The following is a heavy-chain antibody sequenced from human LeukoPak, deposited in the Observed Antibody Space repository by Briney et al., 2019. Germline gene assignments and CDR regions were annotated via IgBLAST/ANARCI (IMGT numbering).Heavy chain of an antibody. CDR2: ISSSGSTI. J-gene: IGHJ4*02. Sequence: GGSLRLSCAASGFTFSDYYMSWIRQAPGKGLEWVSYISSSGSTIYYADSVKGRFTISRDIAKNSLYLQMNSLRAEDTAVYNCARDFGSGSYSFGYWGQGTLVTVSS. V-gene: IGHV3-11*04. CDR3: ARDFGSGSYSFGY. CDR1: GFTFSDYY. D-gene: IGHD3-10*01.